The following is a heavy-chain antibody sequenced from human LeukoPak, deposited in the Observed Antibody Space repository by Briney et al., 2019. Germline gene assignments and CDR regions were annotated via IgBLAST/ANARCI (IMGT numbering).Heavy chain of an antibody. CDR2: IRSKIDGETA. CDR1: GFTFPNAW. V-gene: IGHV3-15*01. J-gene: IGHJ5*02. CDR3: TTERT. Sequence: GGSLRLSCAAPGFTFPNAWMSWVRQAPGKGLEWVGRIRSKIDGETADYVAPVKGRFIISRDDSKNTLYLQMDSLKNEDTAVYYCTTERTWGQGTLVTVSS.